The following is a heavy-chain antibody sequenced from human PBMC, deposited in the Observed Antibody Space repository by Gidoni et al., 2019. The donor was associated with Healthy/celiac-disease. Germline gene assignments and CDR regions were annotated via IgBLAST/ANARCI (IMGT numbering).Heavy chain of an antibody. V-gene: IGHV3-23*01. J-gene: IGHJ5*02. CDR3: AKPYYDILTGNNWFDP. CDR2: ISGSGGST. CDR1: GFTFSSYA. Sequence: EVQLLESGGGLVQPGGSLRLSCAASGFTFSSYAMGWVRQAPAKGLEWVSAISGSGGSTYYADSVKGRFTISRDNSKNTLYLQMNSLRAEDTAVYYCAKPYYDILTGNNWFDPWGQGTLVTVSS. D-gene: IGHD3-9*01.